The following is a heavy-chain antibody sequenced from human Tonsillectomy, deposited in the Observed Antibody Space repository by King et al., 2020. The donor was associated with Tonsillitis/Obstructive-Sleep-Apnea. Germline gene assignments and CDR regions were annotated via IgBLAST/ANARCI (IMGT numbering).Heavy chain of an antibody. D-gene: IGHD3-10*02. CDR1: GDSISSYY. Sequence: VQLQESGPGLVKPSETLSLTCTVSGDSISSYYWSWIRQPPGKGLEWIGYIYYSGSTKYNPSLKSRVTISVDTSKNQFSLKLSSVTAADTAVYYCARDYVVYNWFDPWGQGALVTVSS. V-gene: IGHV4-59*01. CDR2: IYYSGST. J-gene: IGHJ5*02. CDR3: ARDYVVYNWFDP.